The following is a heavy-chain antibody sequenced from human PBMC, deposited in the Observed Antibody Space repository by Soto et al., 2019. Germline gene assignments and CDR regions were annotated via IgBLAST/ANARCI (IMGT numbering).Heavy chain of an antibody. CDR2: IKQDGSEK. V-gene: IGHV3-7*01. J-gene: IGHJ4*02. Sequence: GSLRLSCAASGFTFSSYWMSWVRQAPGKGLEWVANIKQDGSEKYYVDSVKGRFTISRDNAKNSLYLQMNSLRAEDTAVYYCARDKYIVATIFESVFDYWGQGT. D-gene: IGHD5-12*01. CDR3: ARDKYIVATIFESVFDY. CDR1: GFTFSSYW.